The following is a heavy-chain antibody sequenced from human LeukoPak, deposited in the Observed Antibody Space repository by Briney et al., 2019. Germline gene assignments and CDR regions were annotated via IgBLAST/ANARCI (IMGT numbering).Heavy chain of an antibody. D-gene: IGHD3-16*01. CDR3: ATWGGLGDY. V-gene: IGHV3-7*01. CDR1: GFTFSNYR. Sequence: GGSLGLSCAASGFTFSNYRMTWVRQAPGKGLEWVANIKQDGREKYYVDSVKGRFTISRDNAKNSLYLQMNSLRADDTAVYYCATWGGLGDYWGQGTLVTVSS. CDR2: IKQDGREK. J-gene: IGHJ4*02.